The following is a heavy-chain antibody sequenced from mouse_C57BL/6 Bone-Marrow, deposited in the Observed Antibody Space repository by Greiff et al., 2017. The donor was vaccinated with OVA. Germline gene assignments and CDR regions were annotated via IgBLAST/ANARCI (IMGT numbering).Heavy chain of an antibody. Sequence: EVQRVESGGDLVKPGGSLKLSCAASGFTFSSYGMSWVRQTPDKRLEWVATISSGGSYTYYPDSVKGRFTISRDNAKNTLYLQMSSLKSEDTAMYYCARDDGYPYYAMDYWGQGTSVTVSS. CDR3: ARDDGYPYYAMDY. V-gene: IGHV5-6*01. J-gene: IGHJ4*01. D-gene: IGHD2-3*01. CDR2: ISSGGSYT. CDR1: GFTFSSYG.